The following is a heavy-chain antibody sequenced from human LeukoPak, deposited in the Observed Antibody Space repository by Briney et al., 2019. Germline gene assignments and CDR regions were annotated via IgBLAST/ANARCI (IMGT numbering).Heavy chain of an antibody. CDR1: GYTFTSNY. CDR2: TYPRDGST. J-gene: IGHJ4*02. V-gene: IGHV1-46*01. CDR3: ARDQEGFDY. Sequence: GASVKVSCKASGYTFTSNYIHWVRQAPGQGLEWMGVTYPRDGSTSYAQKFQGRVTVTRDTSTSTVHMELSGLRSEDTAVYYCARDQEGFDYWGQGTLVTVSS.